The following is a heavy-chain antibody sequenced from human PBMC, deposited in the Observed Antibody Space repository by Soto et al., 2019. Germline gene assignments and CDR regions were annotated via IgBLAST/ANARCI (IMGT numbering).Heavy chain of an antibody. D-gene: IGHD5-18*01. J-gene: IGHJ4*02. CDR1: GFTFSSYA. CDR2: ISYDGSNK. Sequence: GGSLRLSCAASGFTFSSYAMHWFRQAPGKGLEWVAVISYDGSNKYYADSVKGRFTISRDNSKNTLYLQMNSLRAEDTAVYYCARVREYSYGFDYWGQGTLVTVSS. V-gene: IGHV3-30-3*01. CDR3: ARVREYSYGFDY.